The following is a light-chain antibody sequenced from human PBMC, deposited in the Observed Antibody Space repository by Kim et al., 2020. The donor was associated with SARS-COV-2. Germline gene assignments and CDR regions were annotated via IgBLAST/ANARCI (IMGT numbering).Light chain of an antibody. CDR1: LSVLYSSNNKNY. CDR3: QQYYDAPTT. J-gene: IGKJ1*01. V-gene: IGKV4-1*01. CDR2: WAS. Sequence: ATINCTSSLSVLYSSNNKNYLAWYQHKPGQPPKLLISWASTRESAVSDRFSGSGSGTDFPLTISSLQAEDVAVYYCQQYYDAPTTFGQGTKVDIK.